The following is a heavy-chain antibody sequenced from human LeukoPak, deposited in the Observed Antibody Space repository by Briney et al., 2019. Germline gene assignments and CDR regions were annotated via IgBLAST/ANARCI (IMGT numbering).Heavy chain of an antibody. CDR2: ISGSGGTS. Sequence: GGSLRLSCLPSGFTFSNYAMTWVRQAPGKGLEWVSSISGSGGTSYYADSVKGRFTISRDNAKNSLYLQMNSLRAEDTALYYCSGGYYNYMDVWGKGTTVTISS. D-gene: IGHD2-15*01. CDR3: SGGYYNYMDV. V-gene: IGHV3-23*01. J-gene: IGHJ6*03. CDR1: GFTFSNYA.